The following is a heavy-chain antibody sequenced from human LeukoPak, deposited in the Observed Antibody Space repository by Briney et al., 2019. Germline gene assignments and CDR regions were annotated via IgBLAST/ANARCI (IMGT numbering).Heavy chain of an antibody. CDR1: GFTFSSYA. CDR2: LSGSGSGT. J-gene: IGHJ4*02. V-gene: IGHV3-23*01. Sequence: GGPLSLSCAASGFTFSSYAMSWVRQAPGKGLDWVSSLSGSGSGTYYADSVKGRFTISRDNSKNTLYLQMSSLRAQDTAVYYCAKPSRGWYPFDYWGQGTLVTVSS. CDR3: AKPSRGWYPFDY. D-gene: IGHD6-19*01.